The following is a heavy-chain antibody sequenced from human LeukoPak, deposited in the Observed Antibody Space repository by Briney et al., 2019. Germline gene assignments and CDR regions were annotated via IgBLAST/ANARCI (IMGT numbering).Heavy chain of an antibody. CDR3: ARKGTAYGGNSGFDY. CDR1: GGSISSSNW. J-gene: IGHJ4*02. V-gene: IGHV4-4*02. D-gene: IGHD4-23*01. CDR2: IYHSGST. Sequence: SGTLSLTCAVSGGSISSSNWWSWVRQPPGKGLEWIGEIYHSGSTNYNPSLKSRVTISVDKSKNQFSLKLSSVTAADTAVYYCARKGTAYGGNSGFDYWGQGTLVTVSS.